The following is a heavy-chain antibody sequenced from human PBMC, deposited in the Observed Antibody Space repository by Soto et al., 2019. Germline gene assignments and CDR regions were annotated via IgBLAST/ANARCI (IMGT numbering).Heavy chain of an antibody. CDR2: TRVTDAYT. CDR3: ANSSRQYASAIQAFFDP. V-gene: IGHV3-23*01. D-gene: IGHD2-2*01. Sequence: GRSLRLACAPAPLTFSNFAITWVRPPPMELREWVACTRVTDAYTYYTDSVKGWFTLSRDNPRQTLFLHMNNLRADDTAVSDCANSSRQYASAIQAFFDPWGLGTLVTVSS. J-gene: IGHJ5*02. CDR1: PLTFSNFA.